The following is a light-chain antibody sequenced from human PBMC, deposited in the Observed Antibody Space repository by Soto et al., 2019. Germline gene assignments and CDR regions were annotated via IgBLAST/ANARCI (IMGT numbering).Light chain of an antibody. CDR2: DVS. V-gene: IGLV2-14*03. J-gene: IGLJ2*01. CDR1: RRDIGAYTF. Sequence: SALNQPAPLSWSPWPSITHNCTGNRRDIGAYTFVSWSQQPPGEAPKLMLYDVSIRPSGVSNRFSGSKSGNTASLTISGLQAEDEADYYCTSWTTSTTMIFGGGTKVTVL. CDR3: TSWTTSTTMI.